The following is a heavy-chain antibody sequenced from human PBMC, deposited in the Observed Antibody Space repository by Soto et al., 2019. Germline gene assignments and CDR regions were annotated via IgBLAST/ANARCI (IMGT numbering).Heavy chain of an antibody. D-gene: IGHD1-7*01. V-gene: IGHV3-33*01. CDR3: ARGNWNSGYFDF. CDR2: IWYDGSYK. Sequence: QVQLVESGGGVVQPGRSLRLSCVASGITFSTSGMHWVRQAPGKGLEWVAVIWYDGSYKYNTDSVKGRFTISRDNSKNTLYLQMSSLRAEDTAVYYCARGNWNSGYFDFWGQGNPGHCLL. CDR1: GITFSTSG. J-gene: IGHJ4*02.